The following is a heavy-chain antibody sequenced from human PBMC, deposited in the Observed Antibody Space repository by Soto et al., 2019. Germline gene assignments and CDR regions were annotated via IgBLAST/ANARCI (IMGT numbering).Heavy chain of an antibody. CDR3: ARDIVFGGTYGMDV. CDR1: GGTFSRYA. V-gene: IGHV1-69*12. Sequence: QVQLVQSGAEVKKPGSSVKVSCKASGGTFSRYAISWVRQAPGQGLEWMGGIIAIFGTANYAQKYQGRVTSTAAESTSTAYMELSSLTSEDRAVYYCARDIVFGGTYGMDVWGQGTTVTVSS. J-gene: IGHJ6*02. D-gene: IGHD3-16*01. CDR2: IIAIFGTA.